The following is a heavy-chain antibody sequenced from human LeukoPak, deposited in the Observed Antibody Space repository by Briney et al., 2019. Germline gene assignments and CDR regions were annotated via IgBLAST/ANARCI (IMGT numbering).Heavy chain of an antibody. CDR1: GFTFSSYA. V-gene: IGHV3-7*01. CDR2: IKQDGSEK. J-gene: IGHJ2*01. D-gene: IGHD4-17*01. Sequence: QPGGSLRLSCAASGFTFSSYAMSWVRQAPGKGLEWVANIKQDGSEKNYVDSVKGRFTISRDNAKNSVYLLLNSLTPEDTAVYYCARDLRAGGTWSYGVYFDLWGRGTLVTVSS. CDR3: ARDLRAGGTWSYGVYFDL.